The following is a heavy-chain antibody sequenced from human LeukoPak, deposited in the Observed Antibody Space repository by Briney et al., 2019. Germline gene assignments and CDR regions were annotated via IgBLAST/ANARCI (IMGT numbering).Heavy chain of an antibody. CDR3: ARDEEQLVFDY. J-gene: IGHJ4*02. D-gene: IGHD6-6*01. V-gene: IGHV1-18*01. Sequence: EASVKVSCKASEYIFTGYYMHWVRQAPGQGLEWMGWISAYNGNTNYAQKLQGRVTMTTDTSTSTAYMELRSLRSDDTAVYYCARDEEQLVFDYWGQGTLVTVSS. CDR2: ISAYNGNT. CDR1: EYIFTGYY.